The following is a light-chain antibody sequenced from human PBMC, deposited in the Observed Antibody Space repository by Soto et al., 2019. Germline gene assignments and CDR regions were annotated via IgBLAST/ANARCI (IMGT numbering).Light chain of an antibody. CDR2: YES. V-gene: IGKV1-33*01. J-gene: IGKJ2*01. CDR1: QDISNY. CDR3: QQYDNLRYT. Sequence: DSQMTQSPSSLSASVGDRVTITCQASQDISNYLNWYQQKPGKAPKLLIYYESNVETGGPSRFSGSGSGTAFTFTISSLQPEDIATYYCQQYDNLRYTFGQGTKLEIK.